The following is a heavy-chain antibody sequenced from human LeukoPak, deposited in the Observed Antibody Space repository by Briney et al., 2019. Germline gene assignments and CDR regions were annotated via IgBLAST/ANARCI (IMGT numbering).Heavy chain of an antibody. Sequence: PGGSLRLSCAASGLTVRSHYMSWVRQAPGKGLEWGSVLYSGGSTYYADSVKGRFTISRDNSKNTLYLQMNSLRVEDTAVYYCARRPDYGGTPTFDYWGQGTLVTVSS. V-gene: IGHV3-66*01. J-gene: IGHJ4*02. D-gene: IGHD4-23*01. CDR1: GLTVRSHY. CDR3: ARRPDYGGTPTFDY. CDR2: LYSGGST.